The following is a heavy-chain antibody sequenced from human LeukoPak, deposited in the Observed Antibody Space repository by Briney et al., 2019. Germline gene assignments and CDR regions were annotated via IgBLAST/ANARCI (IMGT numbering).Heavy chain of an antibody. Sequence: PSETLSLTCTVSGVSMTGYCWSWIRQPPGKGLEWIGYIYYSGSTNYNPSLKSRVTISVDASKNQFSLKLSSVTAADTAVYYCTKNYGDYAGWRYYYYMDVWGKGTTVTVSS. CDR3: TKNYGDYAGWRYYYYMDV. CDR2: IYYSGST. V-gene: IGHV4-59*01. D-gene: IGHD4-17*01. CDR1: GVSMTGYC. J-gene: IGHJ6*03.